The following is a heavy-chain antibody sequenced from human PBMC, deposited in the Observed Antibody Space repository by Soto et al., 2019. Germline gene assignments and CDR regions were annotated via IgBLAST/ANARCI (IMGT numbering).Heavy chain of an antibody. CDR3: ARDESYDILTGYYPYYYYGMDV. D-gene: IGHD3-9*01. V-gene: IGHV1-46*01. J-gene: IGHJ6*02. Sequence: QVQLVQSGAEVKKPGASVKVSCKASGYTFTSYYMHWVRQAPGQGLEWMGIINPSGGSTSYAQKFQXXXTMTRDTYTTXXYXEXXSLRSEDTAVYYCARDESYDILTGYYPYYYYGMDVWGQGTTVTVSS. CDR2: INPSGGST. CDR1: GYTFTSYY.